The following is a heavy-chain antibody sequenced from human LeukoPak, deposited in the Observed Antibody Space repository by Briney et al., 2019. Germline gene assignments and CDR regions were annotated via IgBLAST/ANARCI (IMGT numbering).Heavy chain of an antibody. D-gene: IGHD6-13*01. CDR3: ARMFKPIAAAVQYYSDY. V-gene: IGHV4-34*01. Sequence: PSETLSLTCAVSGSSISTSYWSWLRQPPGKGLEWIWEINHSGSTNYNPSLKSRVTISVDTSKNQFSLKLSSVTAADTAVYYCARMFKPIAAAVQYYSDYWGQGTLVTVSS. CDR1: GSSISTSY. J-gene: IGHJ4*02. CDR2: INHSGST.